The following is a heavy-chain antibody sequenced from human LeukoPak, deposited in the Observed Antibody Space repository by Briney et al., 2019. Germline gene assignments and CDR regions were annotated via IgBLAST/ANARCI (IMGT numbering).Heavy chain of an antibody. D-gene: IGHD6-13*01. CDR2: TWYDGSNK. V-gene: IGHV3-33*01. CDR1: GFTFSTYG. CDR3: ARDGSSWSNWLDP. Sequence: GGSLRLSCAASGFTFSTYGMHWVRQAQGKGLEWVALTWYDGSNKNYADSVKGRFTISRDNSKNTLYLQMNSLRAEDTAVYYCARDGSSWSNWLDPWGQGTLVTVSS. J-gene: IGHJ5*02.